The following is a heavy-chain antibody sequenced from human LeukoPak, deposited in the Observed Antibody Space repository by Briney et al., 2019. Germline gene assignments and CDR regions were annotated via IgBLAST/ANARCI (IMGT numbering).Heavy chain of an antibody. J-gene: IGHJ5*02. CDR2: IYYSGST. D-gene: IGHD3-22*01. CDR3: ASTYYYDSSGYYGWFDP. V-gene: IGHV4-31*03. CDR1: GGSISSGGYY. Sequence: SETLSLTCTVSGGSISSGGYYWSWIRQHPGKGLEWIGYIYYSGSTYYNPSLKSRVTISVDTSKNQFSLKLSSVTAADTAVYYCASTYYYDSSGYYGWFDPWGQGTLVTVSS.